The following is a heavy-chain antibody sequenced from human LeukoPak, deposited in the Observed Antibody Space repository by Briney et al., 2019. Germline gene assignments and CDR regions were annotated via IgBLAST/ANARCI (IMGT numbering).Heavy chain of an antibody. Sequence: PGGSLRLSCAAPGFTFSSYAMHWVRQAPGKGLEWVAVISYDGSNKYYADSVKGRFTISRDNSKNTLYLQMNSLRAEDTAVYYCARSSHNWFDPWGQGTLVIVSS. V-gene: IGHV3-30-3*01. J-gene: IGHJ5*02. D-gene: IGHD2-15*01. CDR3: ARSSHNWFDP. CDR1: GFTFSSYA. CDR2: ISYDGSNK.